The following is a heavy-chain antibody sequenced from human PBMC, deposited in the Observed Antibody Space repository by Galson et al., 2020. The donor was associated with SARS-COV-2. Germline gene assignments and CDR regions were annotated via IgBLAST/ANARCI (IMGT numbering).Heavy chain of an antibody. D-gene: IGHD3-22*01. CDR3: AREGDSSGYRRYYFDY. V-gene: IGHV3-33*01. CDR2: IWYDGSNK. J-gene: IGHJ4*02. CDR1: GFTFSSYG. Sequence: GESLKISCAASGFTFSSYGMHWVRQAPGKGLEWVAVIWYDGSNKYYADSVKGRFTISRDNSKNTLYLQMNSLRAEDTAVYYCAREGDSSGYRRYYFDYWGQGTLVTVSS.